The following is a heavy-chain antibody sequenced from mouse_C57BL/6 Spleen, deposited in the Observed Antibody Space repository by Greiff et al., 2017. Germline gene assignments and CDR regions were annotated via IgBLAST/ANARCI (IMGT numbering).Heavy chain of an antibody. Sequence: QVQLKQPGAELVKPGASVKMSCKASGYTFTSYWITWVKQRPGQGLEWIGDIYPGSGSTNYNEKFKSKATLTVDTSSSTAYMQLSSLTSEDSAVYYCARERPYYYGSSYRYFDVWGTGTTVTVSS. CDR1: GYTFTSYW. V-gene: IGHV1-55*01. CDR3: ARERPYYYGSSYRYFDV. D-gene: IGHD1-1*01. J-gene: IGHJ1*03. CDR2: IYPGSGST.